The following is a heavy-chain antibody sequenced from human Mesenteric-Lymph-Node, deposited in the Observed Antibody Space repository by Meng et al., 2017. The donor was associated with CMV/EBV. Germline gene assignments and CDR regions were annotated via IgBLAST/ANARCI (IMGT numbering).Heavy chain of an antibody. J-gene: IGHJ4*02. Sequence: FTFSRYAMHWVRQAPGKGLEYVSAISSNGGSTYYANSVKGRFTISRDNSKNTLYLQMGSLRAEDMAVYYCARDNYDSSGYYFGYFDYWGQGTLVTVSS. V-gene: IGHV3-64*01. D-gene: IGHD3-22*01. CDR2: ISSNGGST. CDR1: FTFSRYA. CDR3: ARDNYDSSGYYFGYFDY.